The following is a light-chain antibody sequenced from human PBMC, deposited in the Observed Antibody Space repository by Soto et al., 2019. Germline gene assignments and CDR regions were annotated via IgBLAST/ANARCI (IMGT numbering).Light chain of an antibody. J-gene: IGLJ1*01. CDR3: SSWDSSLSAYV. V-gene: IGLV2-14*01. CDR2: EVS. Sequence: QSVLTQPASVSGSPGQAITISCTGTSSDIGGYNYVSWYDHHPGKAPRLIIYEVSNRPSGVSIRFSGSKSGNTAFLTISGLQAEDEAHYYCSSWDSSLSAYVFGTGTKVTVL. CDR1: SSDIGGYNY.